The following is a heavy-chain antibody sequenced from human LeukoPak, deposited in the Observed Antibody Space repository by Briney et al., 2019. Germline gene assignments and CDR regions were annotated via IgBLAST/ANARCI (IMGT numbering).Heavy chain of an antibody. Sequence: GGSLRLSCAASGFTFSSYSMNWVRQAPGKGLEWVSYISSSSSTIYYADSVKGRFTISRDNAKNSLYLQMNSLRAEDTAVYYCARDGVAGTGGYWGQGTLVTVSS. CDR1: GFTFSSYS. J-gene: IGHJ4*02. CDR3: ARDGVAGTGGY. D-gene: IGHD6-19*01. CDR2: ISSSSSTI. V-gene: IGHV3-48*04.